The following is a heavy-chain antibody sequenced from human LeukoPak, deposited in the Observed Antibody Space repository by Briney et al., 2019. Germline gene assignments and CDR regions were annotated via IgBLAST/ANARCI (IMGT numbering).Heavy chain of an antibody. J-gene: IGHJ2*01. V-gene: IGHV4-59*02. CDR3: ARDLDNGGSSIWYFDL. CDR1: GGSVSNYY. Sequence: SETLSLTCTVSGGSVSNYYWSWIRQPPGKGLEWIGYIYYRGNTQYNPSLKSRVTISVDTYKNQFSLRLTSVTAADTAVYYCARDLDNGGSSIWYFDLWGRGTLVTVSS. CDR2: IYYRGNT. D-gene: IGHD4-23*01.